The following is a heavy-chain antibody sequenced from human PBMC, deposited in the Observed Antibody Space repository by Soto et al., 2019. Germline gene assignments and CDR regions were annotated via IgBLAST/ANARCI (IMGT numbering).Heavy chain of an antibody. V-gene: IGHV4-30-2*01. Sequence: SETLSLTCAVSGGSISSGGYSWSWIRQPPGKGLEWIGYIYHSGSTYYNPSLKSRVTISVDTSKNQFSLKLSSVTAADTAVYYCARGGPYYYDSSGYYFPFDYRGQGTLVTVSS. CDR2: IYHSGST. D-gene: IGHD3-22*01. CDR3: ARGGPYYYDSSGYYFPFDY. CDR1: GGSISSGGYS. J-gene: IGHJ4*02.